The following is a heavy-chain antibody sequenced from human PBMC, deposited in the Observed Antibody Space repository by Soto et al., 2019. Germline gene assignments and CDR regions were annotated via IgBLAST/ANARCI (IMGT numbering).Heavy chain of an antibody. CDR2: ISYDGSNK. CDR3: AKELRYSSGWYPPYYFDY. J-gene: IGHJ4*02. D-gene: IGHD6-19*01. V-gene: IGHV3-30*18. CDR1: GFTFSSYG. Sequence: PGGSLRLSCAASGFTFSSYGMHWVRQAPGKGLEWVAVISYDGSNKYYADSVKGRFTISRDNSKNTLYLQMNSLRAEDTAVYYCAKELRYSSGWYPPYYFDYWGQGTLVTVSS.